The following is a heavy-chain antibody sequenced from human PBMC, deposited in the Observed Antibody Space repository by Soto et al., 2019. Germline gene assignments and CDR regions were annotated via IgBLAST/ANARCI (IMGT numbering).Heavy chain of an antibody. D-gene: IGHD5-18*01. Sequence: ASVKVSCKASGYTFTSYGISWVLQAPGQGLEWMGWISAYNGNTNYAQKLQGRVTMTTDTSTSTAYMELRSLRSDDTAVYYCARSRGYSYGYESNYYYYGMDVWGQGTTVTVSS. CDR3: ARSRGYSYGYESNYYYYGMDV. J-gene: IGHJ6*02. CDR2: ISAYNGNT. CDR1: GYTFTSYG. V-gene: IGHV1-18*01.